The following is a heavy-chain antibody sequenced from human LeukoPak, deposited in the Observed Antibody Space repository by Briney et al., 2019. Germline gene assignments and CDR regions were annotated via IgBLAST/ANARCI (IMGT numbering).Heavy chain of an antibody. V-gene: IGHV3-30*02. CDR2: IRYDGSNK. Sequence: GGSLRLSCAASGFTFSSYGMHWVRQAPGKGLEWVAFIRYDGSNKYYADSVKGRFTISRDNSKNTLYLQMNSLRAEDTAVYYCAKAGDYYDSPGLDYWGQGTLVTVSS. CDR1: GFTFSSYG. CDR3: AKAGDYYDSPGLDY. D-gene: IGHD3-22*01. J-gene: IGHJ4*02.